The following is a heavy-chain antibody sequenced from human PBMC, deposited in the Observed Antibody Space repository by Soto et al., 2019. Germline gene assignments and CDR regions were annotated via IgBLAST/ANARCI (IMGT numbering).Heavy chain of an antibody. CDR3: ARDSPGTTNYYGMDV. D-gene: IGHD1-7*01. V-gene: IGHV3-21*01. J-gene: IGHJ6*02. Sequence: EVQLVESGGGLVEPGGSLRLSCAASGFAFNSHSMNWVRQTPGKGLEWVSSISSSSDYIYYPDSVMGRFTVSRDNAKNSLYLQMHSLRAEDTAVYYCARDSPGTTNYYGMDVWGQGTTVTVSS. CDR1: GFAFNSHS. CDR2: ISSSSDYI.